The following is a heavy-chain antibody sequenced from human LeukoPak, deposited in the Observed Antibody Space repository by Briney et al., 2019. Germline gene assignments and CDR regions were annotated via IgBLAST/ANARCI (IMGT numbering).Heavy chain of an antibody. Sequence: ASSVKVSCKASGGTFSSYAISWVRQAPGQGLEWMGGIIHIFGTANYAQKFQGRVTITADESTSTAYMELSSLSSEDTAVYYCARDAGRGVSYNYWGQGTLVTVAS. CDR3: ARDAGRGVSYNY. V-gene: IGHV1-69*13. CDR1: GGTFSSYA. J-gene: IGHJ4*02. CDR2: IIHIFGTA. D-gene: IGHD3-10*01.